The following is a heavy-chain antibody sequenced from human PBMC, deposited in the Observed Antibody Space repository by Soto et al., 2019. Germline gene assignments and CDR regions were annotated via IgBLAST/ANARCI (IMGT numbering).Heavy chain of an antibody. V-gene: IGHV4-39*01. CDR3: AMQSRLRFLQWLSWFDP. D-gene: IGHD3-3*01. CDR2: IYYSGST. Sequence: SETLSLTCTVSGGSISSSSYYWGWIRQPPGKGLEWIGSIYYSGSTYYNPSLKSRVTISVDTSKNQFSLKLSSVTAADTTVYYCAMQSRLRFLQWLSWFDPWGQGTLVTVSS. J-gene: IGHJ5*02. CDR1: GGSISSSSYY.